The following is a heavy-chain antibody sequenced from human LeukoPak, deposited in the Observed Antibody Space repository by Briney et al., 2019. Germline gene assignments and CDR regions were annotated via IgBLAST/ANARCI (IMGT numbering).Heavy chain of an antibody. CDR1: GYTFTSYY. J-gene: IGHJ5*02. CDR2: INPSGGST. CDR3: ARALQMYYYGSGSPGRFDP. D-gene: IGHD3-10*01. V-gene: IGHV1-46*01. Sequence: ASVKVSCKASGYTFTSYYMHWVRQAPGQGLEWMGIINPSGGSTSYAQKFQGRVTMTRDTSTSTVYMELSSLRSEGTAVYYCARALQMYYYGSGSPGRFDPWGQGTLVTVSS.